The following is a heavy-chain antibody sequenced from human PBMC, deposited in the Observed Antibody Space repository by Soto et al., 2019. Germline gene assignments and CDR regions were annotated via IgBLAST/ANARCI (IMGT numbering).Heavy chain of an antibody. Sequence: SETLSLTCAVSGYSITSGYYWGLIRQPPGKGLEWIGSFYHSGSPYYNPSLKSRVTISVDTSKNQFSLQLSSVTAADTAVYYCASGGGTYYLVYWGQGTLVTAPQ. CDR2: FYHSGSP. J-gene: IGHJ4*02. CDR3: ASGGGTYYLVY. D-gene: IGHD1-26*01. CDR1: GYSITSGYY. V-gene: IGHV4-38-2*01.